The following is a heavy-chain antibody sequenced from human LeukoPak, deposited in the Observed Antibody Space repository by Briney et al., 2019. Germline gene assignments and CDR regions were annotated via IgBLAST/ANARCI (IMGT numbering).Heavy chain of an antibody. CDR1: GYTLTELS. Sequence: ASVKVSCKVSGYTLTELSMHWVRQAPGKGREWMGGFDPEDGETIYAQKFQGRVTMTEDTSTDPAYMELSSLRSEDTAVYYCATRGITGTTSLSYWGQGTLVTVSS. CDR2: FDPEDGET. V-gene: IGHV1-24*01. CDR3: ATRGITGTTSLSY. D-gene: IGHD1-7*01. J-gene: IGHJ4*02.